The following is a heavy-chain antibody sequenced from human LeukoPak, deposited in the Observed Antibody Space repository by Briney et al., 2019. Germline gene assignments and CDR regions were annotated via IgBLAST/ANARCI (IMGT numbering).Heavy chain of an antibody. J-gene: IGHJ4*02. CDR1: GFTFTNAW. D-gene: IGHD1-20*01. CDR3: STLTSRGLSDS. Sequence: PGGSLRLSCAASGFTFTNAWMNWVRQAPGKGLEWVGRIKSKADGETIDYAAPVKGRFTFSRDDSKNMLYLQMNSLKSEDTAVYYCSTLTSRGLSDSWGQGTLVTVSS. V-gene: IGHV3-15*07. CDR2: IKSKADGETI.